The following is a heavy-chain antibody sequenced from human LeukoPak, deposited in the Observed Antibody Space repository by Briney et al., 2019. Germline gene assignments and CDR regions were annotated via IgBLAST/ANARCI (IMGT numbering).Heavy chain of an antibody. CDR3: ARAGWIITSGIDY. D-gene: IGHD3-10*01. V-gene: IGHV4-38-2*01. J-gene: IGHJ4*02. CDR2: IYHTGST. CDR1: GYSISRGYY. Sequence: PSETLSLTCGVSGYSISRGYYWAWIRQPPGKGLEWIGTIYHTGSTYYNPSPESRVTISVDTSKNEFSLNLNSVTAADTAVYYCARAGWIITSGIDYWGQGALVTVSS.